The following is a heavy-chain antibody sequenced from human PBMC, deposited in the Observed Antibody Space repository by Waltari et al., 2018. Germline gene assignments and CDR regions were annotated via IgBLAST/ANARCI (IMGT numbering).Heavy chain of an antibody. Sequence: EVQLVQSGAEVKMPGATVKVSCKASGYTFTDYYIHWLQQSPGKGPEWMGRFDPDEESTILAPRFESRINITAYTSTDTGHMELTSLRSEDTAVYYCARGPVEAAIWFVLWGEGSLVTVSS. J-gene: IGHJ5*02. D-gene: IGHD1-26*01. CDR3: ARGPVEAAIWFVL. V-gene: IGHV1-69-2*01. CDR1: GYTFTDYY. CDR2: FDPDEEST.